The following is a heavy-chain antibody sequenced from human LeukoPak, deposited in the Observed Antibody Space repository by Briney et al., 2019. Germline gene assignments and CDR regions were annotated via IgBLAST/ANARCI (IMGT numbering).Heavy chain of an antibody. D-gene: IGHD6-19*01. CDR3: ARDAVAGKKFDY. CDR1: GFTFSSYS. Sequence: GGSLRLSCAASGFTFSSYSMNWVRQAPGKELEWVSSISSSSSYIYYADSVKGRFTISRDNAKNSLYLQMNSLRAEDTAVYYCARDAVAGKKFDYWGQGTLVTVSS. V-gene: IGHV3-21*01. J-gene: IGHJ4*02. CDR2: ISSSSSYI.